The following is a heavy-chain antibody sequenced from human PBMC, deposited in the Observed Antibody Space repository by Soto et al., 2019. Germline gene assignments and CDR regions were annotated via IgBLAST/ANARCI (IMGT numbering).Heavy chain of an antibody. CDR1: GFTFSSYA. J-gene: IGHJ6*02. V-gene: IGHV3-30-3*01. CDR3: ARDPGGYYYYGMDV. D-gene: IGHD1-26*01. CDR2: ISYDGSNK. Sequence: PVGSLRLSCAASGFTFSSYAMHWVRQAPGKGLEWVAVISYDGSNKYYADSVKGRFTISRDNSKNTLYLQMNSLRAEDTAVYYCARDPGGYYYYGMDVWGQGTTVTVSS.